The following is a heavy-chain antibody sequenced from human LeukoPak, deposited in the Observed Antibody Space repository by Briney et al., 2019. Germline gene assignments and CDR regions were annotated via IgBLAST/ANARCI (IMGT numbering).Heavy chain of an antibody. V-gene: IGHV4-39*07. CDR2: IYYTGST. Sequence: PSETLSLTCTVSGGSISSGSYYWGWIRQPPGKGLEWIGSIYYTGSTYYNPSLKSRVTISVDTSKNQFSLKLSSVTAADTAVYYCARAKGSGYDYRIDYWGQGTLVTVSS. D-gene: IGHD5-12*01. CDR1: GGSISSGSYY. CDR3: ARAKGSGYDYRIDY. J-gene: IGHJ4*02.